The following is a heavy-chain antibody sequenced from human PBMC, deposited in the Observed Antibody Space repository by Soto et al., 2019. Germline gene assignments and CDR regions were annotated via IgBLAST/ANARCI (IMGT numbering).Heavy chain of an antibody. CDR1: GGTFSIYA. CDR3: ARVVPAAMDDYYYGMDV. V-gene: IGHV1-69*13. D-gene: IGHD2-2*01. J-gene: IGHJ6*02. CDR2: IIPIFGTA. Sequence: GASVKVSCKASGGTFSIYAIIWVRQAPGQGLEWMGGIIPIFGTANYAQKFQGRVTITADESTSTAYMELSSLRSEDTAVYYCARVVPAAMDDYYYGMDVWGQGTTVTVSS.